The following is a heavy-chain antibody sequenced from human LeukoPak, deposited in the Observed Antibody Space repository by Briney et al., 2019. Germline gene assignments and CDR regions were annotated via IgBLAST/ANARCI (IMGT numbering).Heavy chain of an antibody. CDR3: AREKTRITIFGVVSESFDY. CDR2: IYHSGST. V-gene: IGHV4-4*02. D-gene: IGHD3-3*01. Sequence: PSGTLSLTCAVSGGSISSSNWWSWVRQPPGKGLEWIGEIYHSGSTNYNPSLKSRVTISVDTSKNQFSLKLSSVTAADTAVYYCAREKTRITIFGVVSESFDYWGQGTLVTVSS. CDR1: GGSISSSNW. J-gene: IGHJ4*02.